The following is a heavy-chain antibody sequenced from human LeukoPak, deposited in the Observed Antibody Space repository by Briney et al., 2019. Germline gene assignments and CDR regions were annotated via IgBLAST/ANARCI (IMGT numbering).Heavy chain of an antibody. J-gene: IGHJ3*02. Sequence: SETLSLTCTVSGGSISSYYWSWIRQPAGKGLEWIGRIYTSGSTNYNPSLKSRVTMSVDTSKNQFSLKLSSVTAADTAVYYCARHIITGTSTYAFDIWGQGTMVTVSS. CDR1: GGSISSYY. V-gene: IGHV4-4*07. CDR2: IYTSGST. CDR3: ARHIITGTSTYAFDI. D-gene: IGHD1-20*01.